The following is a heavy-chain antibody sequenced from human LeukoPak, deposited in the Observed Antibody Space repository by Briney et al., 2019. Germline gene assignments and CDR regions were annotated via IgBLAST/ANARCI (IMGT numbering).Heavy chain of an antibody. V-gene: IGHV4-39*01. J-gene: IGHJ4*02. CDR1: GGSISSSSYY. Sequence: SETLSLTCTVSGGSISSSSYYWGWIRQPPGKGLEWIGSIYYSGSTYYNPSLKSRVTISVDTSKNQFSLKLSSVTAADTAVYSCARHTDYYGSGSPYFDYWGQGTLVTVSS. D-gene: IGHD3-10*01. CDR3: ARHTDYYGSGSPYFDY. CDR2: IYYSGST.